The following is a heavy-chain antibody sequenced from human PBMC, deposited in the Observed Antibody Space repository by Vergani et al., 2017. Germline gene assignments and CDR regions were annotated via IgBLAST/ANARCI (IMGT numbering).Heavy chain of an antibody. D-gene: IGHD5-12*01. CDR2: IIPIFGTA. Sequence: QVQLVQSGAEVKKPGSSVRVSCKASGGTLSSYSISWVRQAPGQGLEWMGSIIPIFGTANYAQKFQGRVTLTADESTSTAYMEVSSLRSEDTAVYYCARDETGYSGYDIVLDYWGQGTLVTVSP. CDR3: ARDETGYSGYDIVLDY. J-gene: IGHJ4*02. V-gene: IGHV1-69*13. CDR1: GGTLSSYS.